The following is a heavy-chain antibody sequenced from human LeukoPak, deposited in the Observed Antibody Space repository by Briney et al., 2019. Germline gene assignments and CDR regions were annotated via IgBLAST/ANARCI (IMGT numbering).Heavy chain of an antibody. Sequence: SETLSLTCTVSGGSISSGDYYWSWIRQPPGKGLEWIGYIYYSGSTYYNSSLKSRVTISADTSKNQFSLKLSPVTAADTAVYYCASIMVYAVYYWGQGTLVTVSS. CDR2: IYYSGST. J-gene: IGHJ4*02. CDR1: GGSISSGDYY. CDR3: ASIMVYAVYY. V-gene: IGHV4-30-4*08. D-gene: IGHD2-8*01.